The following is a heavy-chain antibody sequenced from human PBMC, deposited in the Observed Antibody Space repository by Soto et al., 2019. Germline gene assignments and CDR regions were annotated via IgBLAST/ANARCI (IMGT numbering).Heavy chain of an antibody. CDR3: AKTGYGSDVLWWFGP. J-gene: IGHJ5*02. CDR2: IVGSGET. CDR1: GFTFPIYA. Sequence: GGSLRLSCAASGFTFPIYAMMWIRQAPGKGLEWISGIVGSGETYHADSVMGRFTISKDNSRNTLYLQMNSLRAEDTAVYYCAKTGYGSDVLWWFGPWGQGTLVTVSS. V-gene: IGHV3-53*01. D-gene: IGHD3-10*01.